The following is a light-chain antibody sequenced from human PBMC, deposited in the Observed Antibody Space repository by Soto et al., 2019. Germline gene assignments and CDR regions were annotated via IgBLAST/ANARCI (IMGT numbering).Light chain of an antibody. CDR3: QQYNNRPPLT. CDR2: GAS. Sequence: EIVMTQSPATLSVSPGERATLSCRASQSVSSNLAWYQQKPGQAPRLLIYGASTRATGIPARFSGSGSGTEFTLTISSLQSEDFAVYYCQQYNNRPPLTFGGGTKVETK. CDR1: QSVSSN. V-gene: IGKV3-15*01. J-gene: IGKJ4*01.